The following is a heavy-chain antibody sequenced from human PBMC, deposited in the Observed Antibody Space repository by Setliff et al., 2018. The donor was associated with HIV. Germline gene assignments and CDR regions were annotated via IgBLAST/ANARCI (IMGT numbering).Heavy chain of an antibody. CDR3: ARDKEGATHAYDI. J-gene: IGHJ3*02. CDR1: GGSISSYS. Sequence: SETLSLTCTVSGGSISSYSWSWIRQPPGKGLEWIGYIYTSGSTRYNPSLESRVTISVDTSKNEFSLKLTSVTAADTAVYYCARDKEGATHAYDIWGQGTMVTVSS. V-gene: IGHV4-4*08. D-gene: IGHD1-26*01. CDR2: IYTSGST.